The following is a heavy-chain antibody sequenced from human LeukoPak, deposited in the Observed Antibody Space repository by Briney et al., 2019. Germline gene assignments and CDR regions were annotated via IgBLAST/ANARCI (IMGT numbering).Heavy chain of an antibody. CDR3: TRVSGFGEATLPTRYYYGMDV. Sequence: GASVKVSCKASGYTFTSYGISWVRQAPGQGLEWMGWISAYNGNTNYAQKLQGRVPMTTDTSTSTAYMELRSLRSDDTAVYYCTRVSGFGEATLPTRYYYGMDVWGQGTTVTVSS. CDR1: GYTFTSYG. J-gene: IGHJ6*02. V-gene: IGHV1-18*01. CDR2: ISAYNGNT. D-gene: IGHD3-10*01.